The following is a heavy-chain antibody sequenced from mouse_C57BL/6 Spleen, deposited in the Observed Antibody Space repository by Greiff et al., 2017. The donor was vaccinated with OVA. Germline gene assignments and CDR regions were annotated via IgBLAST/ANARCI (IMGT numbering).Heavy chain of an antibody. V-gene: IGHV3-6*01. J-gene: IGHJ3*01. Sequence: EVKLQESGPGLVKPSQSLSLTCSVTGYSITSGYYWNWIRQFPGNKLEWMGYISYDGSNNYNPSLKNRISITRDTSKNQFFLKLNSVTTEDTATYYCARDNYGSSFAYWGQGTLVTVSA. D-gene: IGHD1-1*01. CDR1: GYSITSGYY. CDR3: ARDNYGSSFAY. CDR2: ISYDGSN.